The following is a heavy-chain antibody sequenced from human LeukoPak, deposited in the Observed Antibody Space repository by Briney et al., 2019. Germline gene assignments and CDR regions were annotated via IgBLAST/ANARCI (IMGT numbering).Heavy chain of an antibody. CDR1: GFPFSSSW. Sequence: GGSLRLSCAASGFPFSSSWVRWVRQAPGKGLVWVSRISGDGGSTEYADSVKGRFAISRDNAKNTLYLQMNSLRAEDTAVYYCAARFRDGLDIWGQGTMVTASS. CDR3: AARFRDGLDI. J-gene: IGHJ3*02. CDR2: ISGDGGST. V-gene: IGHV3-74*01.